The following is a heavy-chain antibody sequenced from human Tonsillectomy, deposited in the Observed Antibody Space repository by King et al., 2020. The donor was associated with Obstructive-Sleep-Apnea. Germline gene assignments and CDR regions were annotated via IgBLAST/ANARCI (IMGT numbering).Heavy chain of an antibody. D-gene: IGHD6-13*01. CDR3: ARGIQAAGEYCDY. CDR2: IYHSGST. V-gene: IGHV4-59*01. J-gene: IGHJ4*02. CDR1: GGSISTYY. Sequence: VQLQESGPGLVKPSETLSLTCTVSGGSISTYYWSWIRQPPGKGLEWIGYIYHSGSTNYNPSLKSRVTISLDTSKIQFSLKLRSLTAADTAVDYWARGIQAAGEYCDYGGQGGPVTVSS.